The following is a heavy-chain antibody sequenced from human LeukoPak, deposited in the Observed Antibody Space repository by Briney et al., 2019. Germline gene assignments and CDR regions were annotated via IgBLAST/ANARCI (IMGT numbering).Heavy chain of an antibody. CDR2: ISSSSSYI. D-gene: IGHD3-22*01. CDR3: ARRYDSSGYSFDY. J-gene: IGHJ4*02. Sequence: GGSLRLSCAASGFTFSSYSMNWVRQAPGKGLEWVSSISSSSSYIYYADSVKGRFTISSDNAKNSLYLQMNSLRAEDTAVYYCARRYDSSGYSFDYWGQGTLVTVSS. V-gene: IGHV3-21*01. CDR1: GFTFSSYS.